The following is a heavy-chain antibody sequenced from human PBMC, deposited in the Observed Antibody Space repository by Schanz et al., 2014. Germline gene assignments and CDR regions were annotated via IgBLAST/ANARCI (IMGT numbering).Heavy chain of an antibody. CDR3: ANAEYDILTGSYSRLDP. CDR1: GSPFTTYG. CDR2: IGAYKGIT. V-gene: IGHV1-18*01. J-gene: IGHJ5*02. D-gene: IGHD3-9*01. Sequence: QVQLVQSGAEVKKPGASVRFSCKAPGSPFTTYGISWVRQPPGQGIEWMGWIGAYKGITKYPQKFQGRVTMTTDTSTNTAYMELRSLRSDDTAVYYCANAEYDILTGSYSRLDPWGQGTLVTVSS.